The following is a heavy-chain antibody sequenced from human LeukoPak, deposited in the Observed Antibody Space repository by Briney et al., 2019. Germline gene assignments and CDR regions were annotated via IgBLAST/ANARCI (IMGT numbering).Heavy chain of an antibody. CDR2: MNPNSGNT. J-gene: IGHJ6*03. V-gene: IGHV1-8*01. D-gene: IGHD3-16*01. CDR1: GYTFTSYD. Sequence: AASVKVSCKASGYTFTSYDINWVRQATGQGLEWMGWMNPNSGNTGYAQKFQGRVTMTRDTSISTAYMELSRLRSDDTAVYYCARDQNRLALHYYYYYMDVWGKGTTVTISS. CDR3: ARDQNRLALHYYYYYMDV.